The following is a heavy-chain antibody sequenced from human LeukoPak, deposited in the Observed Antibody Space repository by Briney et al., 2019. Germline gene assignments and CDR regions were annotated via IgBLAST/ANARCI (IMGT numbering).Heavy chain of an antibody. D-gene: IGHD3-22*01. J-gene: IGHJ3*01. CDR2: IYPNDSDT. Sequence: GESLKISCKGSGYNFSNYWIAWVRQMPEKGLEWMGIIYPNDSDTRYRPSFQGQVSTSADKSINTAYLQWSSLKASDTAMYFCARPNITYYYDSSGYDGFDVWGQGTMVTVSS. V-gene: IGHV5-51*01. CDR3: ARPNITYYYDSSGYDGFDV. CDR1: GYNFSNYW.